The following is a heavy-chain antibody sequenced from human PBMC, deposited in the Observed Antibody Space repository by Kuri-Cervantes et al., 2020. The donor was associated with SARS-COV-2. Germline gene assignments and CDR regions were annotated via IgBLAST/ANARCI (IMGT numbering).Heavy chain of an antibody. V-gene: IGHV1-69*10. CDR2: IIPIFGIA. CDR1: GGTFSSYA. Sequence: SVKVSCKASGGTFSSYAISWVRQAPGQGLEWMGGIIPIFGIANYAQKFQGRVTITADKSTSTAYMELSSLRSGDTAVYYCASGGITMIVVAHPFDYWGQGTLVTVSS. CDR3: ASGGITMIVVAHPFDY. D-gene: IGHD3-22*01. J-gene: IGHJ4*02.